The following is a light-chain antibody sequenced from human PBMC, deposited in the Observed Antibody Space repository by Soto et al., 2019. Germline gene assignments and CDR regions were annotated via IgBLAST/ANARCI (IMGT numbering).Light chain of an antibody. CDR3: CSYAGRYTYV. J-gene: IGLJ1*01. V-gene: IGLV2-11*01. CDR1: SSDVAGYNY. CDR2: DVS. Sequence: QSVLTQPRSVSGSPGQSVTISCSGTSSDVAGYNYVSWYQQHPGKAPKLMIYDVSKRPSGVPDRFSGSKSGNTASLTISGLQAEDEADYYCCSYAGRYTYVFGTGPKVTVL.